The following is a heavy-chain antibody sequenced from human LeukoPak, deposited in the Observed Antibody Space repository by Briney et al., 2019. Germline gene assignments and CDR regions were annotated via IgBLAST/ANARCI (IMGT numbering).Heavy chain of an antibody. CDR2: ISSSSSYR. Sequence: TGGSLRLSCAASGFTLSSYSMNWVRQAPGKGLEWVSSISSSSSYRYYADSVKGRFTISRDNAKDSLYLQMNSLRAEDTAVYYCATTGSGSYWGQGTLVTVSS. CDR1: GFTLSSYS. V-gene: IGHV3-21*01. J-gene: IGHJ4*02. CDR3: ATTGSGSY. D-gene: IGHD1-26*01.